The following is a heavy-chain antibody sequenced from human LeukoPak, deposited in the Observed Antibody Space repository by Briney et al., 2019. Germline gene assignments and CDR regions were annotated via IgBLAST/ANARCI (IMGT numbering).Heavy chain of an antibody. CDR2: IYYSGST. Sequence: SETLSLTCAVYGGSFSGYYWSWIRQPPGKGLEWIGYIYYSGSTYYNPSLKSRVTISVDTSKNQFSLKLSSVTAADTAVYYCARTAMVRGVIAAFDIWGQGTMVTVSS. CDR1: GGSFSGYY. V-gene: IGHV4-59*12. CDR3: ARTAMVRGVIAAFDI. D-gene: IGHD3-10*01. J-gene: IGHJ3*02.